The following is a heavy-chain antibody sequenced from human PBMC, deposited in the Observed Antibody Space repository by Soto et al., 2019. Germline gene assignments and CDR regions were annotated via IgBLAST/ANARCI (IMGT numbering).Heavy chain of an antibody. J-gene: IGHJ6*02. D-gene: IGHD2-15*01. CDR1: GYTFTSYG. CDR2: ISAYNGNS. Sequence: ASVKVSCKASGYTFTSYGISWVRQAPGQGLEWVGWISAYNGNSNFAQKYHGRVTMTTDTSTSTAYMELRSLRSDDTAVYYCARDWGVRRGGSCNYPPGYYYYYAMDGRG. V-gene: IGHV1-18*01. CDR3: ARDWGVRRGGSCNYPPGYYYYYAMDG.